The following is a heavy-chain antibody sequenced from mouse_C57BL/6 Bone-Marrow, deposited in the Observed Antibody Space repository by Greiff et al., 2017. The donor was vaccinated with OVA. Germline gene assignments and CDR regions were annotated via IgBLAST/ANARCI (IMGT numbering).Heavy chain of an antibody. CDR3: ARSITTVVGFDY. CDR1: GYTFTSYW. D-gene: IGHD1-1*01. CDR2: IDPSDSYT. V-gene: IGHV1-69*01. Sequence: QVQLQQSGAELVMPGASVKLSCKASGYTFTSYWMHWVKQRPGQGLEWIGEIDPSDSYTNYNQKFQGQSTLTVDKSSSTAYMQLSSLTSEDTAVYYCARSITTVVGFDYWGQGTTLTVSS. J-gene: IGHJ2*01.